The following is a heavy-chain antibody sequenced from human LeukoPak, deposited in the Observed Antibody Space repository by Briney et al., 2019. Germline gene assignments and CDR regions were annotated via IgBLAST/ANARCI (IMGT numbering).Heavy chain of an antibody. CDR3: ARDQGDDFWSGYYIV. D-gene: IGHD3-3*01. J-gene: IGHJ6*04. CDR1: GFTFSSYS. Sequence: GGSLRLSCAASGFTFSSYSMNWVRQAPGKGLEWVSYIGSNISTIYYANSVKGRFTISRDNAKNSLYLQMNSLRAEDTAVYYCARDQGDDFWSGYYIVWGKGTTVTVSS. V-gene: IGHV3-48*04. CDR2: IGSNISTI.